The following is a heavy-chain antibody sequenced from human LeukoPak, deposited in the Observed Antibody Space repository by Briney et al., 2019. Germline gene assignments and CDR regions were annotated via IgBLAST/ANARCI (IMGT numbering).Heavy chain of an antibody. D-gene: IGHD3-22*01. V-gene: IGHV3-53*01. CDR2: VYSDGNA. J-gene: IGHJ4*02. Sequence: GGSPRLSCSASGFTVRTNYMFWVRQAPGKGLECVSVVYSDGNAYYAESVKGRFTISRDSSANTLHLHMNSLRAEDTAMYFCAGALHYNYYETRYFAYWGQGTPVTVSS. CDR1: GFTVRTNY. CDR3: AGALHYNYYETRYFAY.